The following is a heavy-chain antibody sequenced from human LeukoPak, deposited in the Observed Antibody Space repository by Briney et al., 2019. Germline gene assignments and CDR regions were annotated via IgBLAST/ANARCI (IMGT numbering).Heavy chain of an antibody. J-gene: IGHJ4*02. CDR1: RYTFSGYY. D-gene: IGHD4-17*01. CDR2: INANSGVT. CDR3: ASYGDFSHNLDY. Sequence: ASVKVSCKASRYTFSGYYVHWVRQASGQGLEWMGWINANSGVTNYAQNFQGRVTMTRDTSISTVYMELSSLRSDDTAVYYCASYGDFSHNLDYWGQGTLVTVSS. V-gene: IGHV1-2*02.